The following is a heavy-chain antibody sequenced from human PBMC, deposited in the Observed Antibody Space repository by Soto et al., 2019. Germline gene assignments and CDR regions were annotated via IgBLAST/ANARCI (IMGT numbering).Heavy chain of an antibody. CDR3: ARVGVGIAAPRVWPY. CDR1: GYTFTSYG. J-gene: IGHJ4*02. CDR2: INPYNGNT. D-gene: IGHD6-13*01. Sequence: ASVKVSCKASGYTFTSYGISWVRQAPGQGLEWMAWINPYNGNTKYAEKFLGRVTVTTDTSTATAYMEVRSLTSDDTAVFYCARVGVGIAAPRVWPYWGQGTPVTVS. V-gene: IGHV1-18*01.